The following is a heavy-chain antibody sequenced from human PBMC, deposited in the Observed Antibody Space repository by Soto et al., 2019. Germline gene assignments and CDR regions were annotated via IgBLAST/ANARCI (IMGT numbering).Heavy chain of an antibody. D-gene: IGHD6-13*01. CDR2: IIPIFGTA. CDR3: ARRAAAGTLDWFDP. V-gene: IGHV1-69*13. Sequence: SVKVSCKASGGTFSSYAISWVRQAPGQGLEWMGGIIPIFGTANYAQKFQGRVTITADESTSTAYMELSSLRSEDTAVYYCARRAAAGTLDWFDPWGQGTLVTVSS. CDR1: GGTFSSYA. J-gene: IGHJ5*02.